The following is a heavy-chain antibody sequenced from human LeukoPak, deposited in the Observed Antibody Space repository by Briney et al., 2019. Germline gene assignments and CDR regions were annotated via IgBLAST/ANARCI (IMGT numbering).Heavy chain of an antibody. CDR2: VSGSGATP. J-gene: IGHJ4*02. D-gene: IGHD5-18*01. V-gene: IGHV3-23*01. CDR3: AKADGYSYGRYYFDY. CDR1: GFSFGGYA. Sequence: GGSLRLSCEASGFSFGGYAMTWVRQTPGKGLEWVAGVSGSGATPFYADSVKGRFTISRDNSKNTVSLQMNSLRAEDTAVYYCAKADGYSYGRYYFDYWGQGTLVTASS.